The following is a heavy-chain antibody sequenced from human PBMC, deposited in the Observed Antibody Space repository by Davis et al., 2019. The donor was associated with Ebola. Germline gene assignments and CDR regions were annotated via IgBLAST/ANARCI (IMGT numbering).Heavy chain of an antibody. CDR2: ISSSSSYI. D-gene: IGHD3-3*01. V-gene: IGHV3-21*01. Sequence: GGSLRLSCAASGFTFSSYSMNWVRQAPGKGLEWVSSISSSSSYIYYADSVKGRFTISRDNAKNSLYLQMNSLRAEDTAVYYCARGKKRYYDFWSGTMDVWGQGTTVTVSS. J-gene: IGHJ6*02. CDR1: GFTFSSYS. CDR3: ARGKKRYYDFWSGTMDV.